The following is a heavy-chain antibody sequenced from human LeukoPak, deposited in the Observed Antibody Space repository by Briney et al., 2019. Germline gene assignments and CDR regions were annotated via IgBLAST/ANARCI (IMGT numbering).Heavy chain of an antibody. CDR3: ARSDYYDSRGYYYGY. J-gene: IGHJ4*02. CDR2: ISTRGDTI. D-gene: IGHD3-22*01. CDR1: GFTFSSYW. Sequence: PGGSLRLSCAGYGFTFSSYWMNWVRQAPGKGLEWVSYISTRGDTIHYADSVKGRFTISRDNAKNTVSLQMNSLRAEDTAVYYCARSDYYDSRGYYYGYWGQGTLVTVSS. V-gene: IGHV3-48*04.